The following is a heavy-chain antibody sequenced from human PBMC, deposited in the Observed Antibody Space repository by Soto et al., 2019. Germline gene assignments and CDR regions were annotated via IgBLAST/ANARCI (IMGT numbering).Heavy chain of an antibody. CDR3: ARGSDYGDYSDWFDP. J-gene: IGHJ5*02. CDR2: IWYDGSNK. D-gene: IGHD4-17*01. CDR1: GFTFSSYG. V-gene: IGHV3-33*01. Sequence: QVQLVESGGGVVQPGRSLRLSCAASGFTFSSYGMHWVRQAPGKGLEWVAVIWYDGSNKYYADSVKGRFTISRDNSKNTLYLQMNSLRAEDTAMYYCARGSDYGDYSDWFDPWGQGTLVTVSS.